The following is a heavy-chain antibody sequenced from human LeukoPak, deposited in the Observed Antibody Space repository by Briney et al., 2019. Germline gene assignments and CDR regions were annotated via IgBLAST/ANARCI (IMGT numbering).Heavy chain of an antibody. CDR3: CDGMDV. Sequence: GGSLRLSCEGSGFIFRNYYMSWVRQAPGKGLEWVAAINGTGSTTYYADAVKGRFTISRDNSENMLYLQMNSLRAEDTATYYCCDGMDVWGQGTTVAVSS. V-gene: IGHV3-23*01. CDR1: GFIFRNYY. J-gene: IGHJ6*02. CDR2: INGTGSTT.